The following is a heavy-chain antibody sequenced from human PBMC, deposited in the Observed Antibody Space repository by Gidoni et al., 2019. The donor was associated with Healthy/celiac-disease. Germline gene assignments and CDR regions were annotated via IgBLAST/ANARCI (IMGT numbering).Heavy chain of an antibody. CDR1: GFTLSNAW. CDR3: TTDGGGYSGSYWTDAFDI. D-gene: IGHD1-26*01. J-gene: IGHJ3*02. Sequence: EVQLVESGGGLLQPGGSFRLSCAASGFTLSNAWMSWVRPAPGKGLEWVGRIKSKTDGGTTDYAAPVKGRFTISRDDSKNTLYLQMNSLKTEDTAVYYCTTDGGGYSGSYWTDAFDIWGQGTMVTVSS. CDR2: IKSKTDGGTT. V-gene: IGHV3-15*01.